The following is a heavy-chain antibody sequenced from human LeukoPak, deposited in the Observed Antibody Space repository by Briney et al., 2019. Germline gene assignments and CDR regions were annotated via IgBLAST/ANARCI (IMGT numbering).Heavy chain of an antibody. J-gene: IGHJ3*02. V-gene: IGHV4-59*08. CDR2: IYYSGST. CDR1: GGSISSYY. Sequence: SETLSLTCTVSGGSISSYYWSWIRQPPGKGLEWIGYIYYSGSTNYNPSLKSRVTISVDTSKNQFSLKLSSVTAADTAVYYCGGSGRNYDILTGYYTGALFAFDIWGQGTMVTVSS. D-gene: IGHD3-9*01. CDR3: GGSGRNYDILTGYYTGALFAFDI.